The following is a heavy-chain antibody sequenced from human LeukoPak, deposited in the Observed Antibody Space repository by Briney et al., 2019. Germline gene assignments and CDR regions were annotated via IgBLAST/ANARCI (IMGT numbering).Heavy chain of an antibody. J-gene: IGHJ4*02. CDR2: MNPNSGNI. D-gene: IGHD3-9*01. Sequence: ASVKVSCKASGYTFTSYVINWVRQAPGQGLEWMAWMNPNSGNIGYAQKFQGRVTITRSTSMTTSYMELSSLRSEDTAVYYCARGRYYDVLTGYYTDYWGQGTLVTVSS. CDR3: ARGRYYDVLTGYYTDY. V-gene: IGHV1-8*03. CDR1: GYTFTSYV.